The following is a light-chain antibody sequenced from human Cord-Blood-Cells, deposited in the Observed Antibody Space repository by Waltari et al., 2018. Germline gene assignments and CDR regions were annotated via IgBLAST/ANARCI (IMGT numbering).Light chain of an antibody. V-gene: IGKV1-39*01. CDR2: AAS. Sequence: DIQMTKSPPSLSASVGDRVTITCRASQSISSYLNWYQQKPGKAPKLLIYAASSLQSGVPSRFSGSGSGTDFTLTISSLQPEDFATYYCQQSYSTLIFTFGPGTKVDIK. CDR3: QQSYSTLIFT. CDR1: QSISSY. J-gene: IGKJ3*01.